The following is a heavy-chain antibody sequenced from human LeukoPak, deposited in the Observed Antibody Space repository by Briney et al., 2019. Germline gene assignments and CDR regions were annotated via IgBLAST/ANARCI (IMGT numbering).Heavy chain of an antibody. CDR1: GGSFSGYY. CDR2: INHSGNT. D-gene: IGHD5-18*01. Sequence: SETLSLTCAVYGGSFSGYYWSWIRQPPGKGLEWIGEINHSGNTNYNPSLKSRVTISLDTSKNQFSLKLSSVTAADTAVYYCARRTRGYSYGPYYYGMDVWGQGTTVTVSS. V-gene: IGHV4-34*01. J-gene: IGHJ6*02. CDR3: ARRTRGYSYGPYYYGMDV.